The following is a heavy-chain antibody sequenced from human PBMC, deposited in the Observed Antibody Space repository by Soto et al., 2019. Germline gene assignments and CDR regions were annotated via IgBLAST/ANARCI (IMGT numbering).Heavy chain of an antibody. CDR2: INAGNGNT. CDR3: ARGPAYYVILTCYPYYVDY. J-gene: IGHJ4*02. CDR1: GYTFTSYA. D-gene: IGHD3-9*01. Sequence: ASVKVSCKASGYTFTSYAMHWVRQAPGQRLEWMGWINAGNGNTKYSQKFQGRVTITRDTSASTAYMELSSLRSEDTAVYYCARGPAYYVILTCYPYYVDYWGQGTLVTVSA. V-gene: IGHV1-3*01.